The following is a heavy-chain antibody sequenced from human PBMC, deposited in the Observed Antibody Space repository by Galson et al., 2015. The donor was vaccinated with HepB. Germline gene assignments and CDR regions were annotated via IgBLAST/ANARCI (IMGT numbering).Heavy chain of an antibody. D-gene: IGHD4-17*01. CDR1: GDPISYYY. CDR3: ARVLAETISSLYYYSLDV. Sequence: ETLSLTCTVSGDPISYYYWSWVRQPPAKGLEWIGHISHSERTTYNPSLKSRVTISVDTSNNQFSLKLTSVTAADTAVYYCARVLAETISSLYYYSLDVWGQGTTVTVSS. CDR2: ISHSERT. J-gene: IGHJ6*02. V-gene: IGHV4-59*01.